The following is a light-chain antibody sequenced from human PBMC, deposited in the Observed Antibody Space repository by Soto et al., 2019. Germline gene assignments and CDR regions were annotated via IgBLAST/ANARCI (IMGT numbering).Light chain of an antibody. V-gene: IGKV3D-20*02. CDR2: GAS. CDR1: QSVSSSY. J-gene: IGKJ3*01. CDR3: QQRSNWVFT. Sequence: EIVFTQSPGTLSLSPGERATLSCRASQSVSSSYLAWYQQKPGQAPRLLIYGASSRATGIPARFSGSGSGTDFTLPISRLEPEDFEVYYCQQRSNWVFTFGPGTKVDIK.